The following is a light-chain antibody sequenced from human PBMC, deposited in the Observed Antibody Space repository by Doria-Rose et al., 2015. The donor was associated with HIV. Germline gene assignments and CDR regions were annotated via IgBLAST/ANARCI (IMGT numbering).Light chain of an antibody. CDR3: HQYGTSWT. V-gene: IGKV3-20*01. CDR1: QSFSSTY. CDR2: DGS. J-gene: IGKJ1*01. Sequence: TQSPGTLSLFPGERATLSCRASQSFSSTYLAWYQQKPGQAPSLLIYDGSTRATGIPDRFSASGPGTDFTLTINRLEPEDFALYYCHQYGTSWTFGQGTKVEI.